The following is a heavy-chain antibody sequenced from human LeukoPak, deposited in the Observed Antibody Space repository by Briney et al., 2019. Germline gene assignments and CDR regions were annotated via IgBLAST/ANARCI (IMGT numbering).Heavy chain of an antibody. D-gene: IGHD3-3*01. J-gene: IGHJ5*02. CDR3: ARGLTAGVGWFDP. CDR1: GGSISSSSYY. CDR2: IYYSGST. Sequence: SETLSLTCTVSGGSISSSSYYWGWIRQPPGKGLEWIGSIYYSGSTYYNPSLKSRVTISVDTSKNQFSLKLSSVTAADTAVYYCARGLTAGVGWFDPWGQGTLVTVSS. V-gene: IGHV4-39*07.